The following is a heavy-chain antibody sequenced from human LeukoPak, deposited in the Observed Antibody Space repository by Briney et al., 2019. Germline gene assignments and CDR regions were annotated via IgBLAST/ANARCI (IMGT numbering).Heavy chain of an antibody. CDR3: ARGLGYSHGPFDY. Sequence: QSGGSLRLSCAASGFTVTNNYMGWVRQAPGKGLEWVSVIYSGDTTYYADSVKGRFTISRDNSKNTLYLQMNSLRAEDTAVYHCARGLGYSHGPFDYWGQGTLVTVSS. CDR1: GFTVTNNY. V-gene: IGHV3-53*01. D-gene: IGHD5-18*01. J-gene: IGHJ4*02. CDR2: IYSGDTT.